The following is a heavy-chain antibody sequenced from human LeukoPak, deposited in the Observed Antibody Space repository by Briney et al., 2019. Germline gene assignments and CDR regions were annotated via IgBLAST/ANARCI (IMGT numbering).Heavy chain of an antibody. CDR1: RFTFSSYA. V-gene: IGHV3-64D*06. CDR3: VKGQAGNFDY. CDR2: ISSNGGST. Sequence: PGGSLRLSCSASRFTFSSYAMHWVRQAPGRGLEYVSAISSNGGSTYYADSVKGRFTISRDNSRNTLYLQMSSLRAEDTAVYYCVKGQAGNFDYWGQGTLVTVSS. J-gene: IGHJ4*02. D-gene: IGHD6-19*01.